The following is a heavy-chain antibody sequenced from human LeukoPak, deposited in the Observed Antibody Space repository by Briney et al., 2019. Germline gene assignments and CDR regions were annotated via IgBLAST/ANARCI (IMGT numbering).Heavy chain of an antibody. CDR1: GGSISGYF. Sequence: KPSETLSLTCTVSGGSISGYFWSWIRQPPEKGLEWIAYIYYSGSTDYSPSLKSRVTISVGTSKNQFSLKLSSVTAADTAVYYCARGRDGYNLGFDYWGQGTLVTVSS. J-gene: IGHJ4*02. CDR2: IYYSGST. CDR3: ARGRDGYNLGFDY. V-gene: IGHV4-59*01. D-gene: IGHD5-24*01.